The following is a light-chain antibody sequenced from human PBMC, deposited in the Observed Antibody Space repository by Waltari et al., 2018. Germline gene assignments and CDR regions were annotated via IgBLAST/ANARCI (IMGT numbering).Light chain of an antibody. CDR3: QQYDNVPHS. CDR2: DAS. CDR1: QDIRNY. J-gene: IGKJ2*03. Sequence: DIQMTQSPSSLSASIGDRITITCQASQDIRNYLNWYQQKPGKAPKLLIYDASNLDTGVPLRFSGSGSGTDFTFTISSLQPEDFATYYCQQYDNVPHSFGQGTRLDIK. V-gene: IGKV1-33*01.